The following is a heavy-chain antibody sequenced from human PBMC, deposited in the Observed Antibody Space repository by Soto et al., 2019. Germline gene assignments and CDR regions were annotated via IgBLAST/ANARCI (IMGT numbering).Heavy chain of an antibody. CDR3: ARLGGGHYYDSSGYH. CDR2: ISAYNGNT. Sequence: ASVKVSCKASGYTFTSYGISWVRQAPGQGLEWMGWISAYNGNTNYAQKFQGRVTMTTDTSTSTAYMELRSLRSDDTAVYYCARLGGGHYYDSSGYHWGQGTLVTVSS. V-gene: IGHV1-18*01. D-gene: IGHD3-22*01. J-gene: IGHJ4*02. CDR1: GYTFTSYG.